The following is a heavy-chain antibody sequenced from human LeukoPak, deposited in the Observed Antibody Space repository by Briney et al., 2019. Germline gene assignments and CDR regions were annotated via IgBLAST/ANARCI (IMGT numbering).Heavy chain of an antibody. J-gene: IGHJ4*02. CDR3: TRDAKYSSERSDY. D-gene: IGHD6-19*01. Sequence: ASVKVSCKASGYTFTNYDINWLRQAAGQGLEWMGWINPNSGGTNYAQKFQGRVTMTRDTSISTAYMELSRLRSDDTALYYCTRDAKYSSERSDYWGQGTLVTVSS. CDR2: INPNSGGT. V-gene: IGHV1-2*02. CDR1: GYTFTNYD.